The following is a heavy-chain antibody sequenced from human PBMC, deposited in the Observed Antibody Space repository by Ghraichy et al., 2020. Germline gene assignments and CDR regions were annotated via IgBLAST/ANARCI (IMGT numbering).Heavy chain of an antibody. CDR1: GFTFSSYS. CDR3: ARPAGSSWKDSGSYYRADYYYYGMDV. V-gene: IGHV3-21*01. CDR2: ISSSSSYI. Sequence: GGSLRLSCAASGFTFSSYSMNWVRQAPGKGLEWVSSISSSSSYIYYADSVKGRFTISRDNAKNSLYLQMNSLRAEDTAVYYCARPAGSSWKDSGSYYRADYYYYGMDVWGQGTTVTVSS. J-gene: IGHJ6*02. D-gene: IGHD1-26*01.